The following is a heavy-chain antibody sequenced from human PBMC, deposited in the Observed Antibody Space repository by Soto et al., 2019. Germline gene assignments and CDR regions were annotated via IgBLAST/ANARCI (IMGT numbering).Heavy chain of an antibody. CDR2: ISSIGRT. J-gene: IGHJ6*02. CDR1: GGSISSGDYF. V-gene: IGHV4-30-4*01. CDR3: ARGLVIRPYYYHGMDV. Sequence: QVQLQESGPGLVKPSQTLSLTCTVSGGSISSGDYFWSWIRQSPGKGLEWIGYISSIGRTYYNPFLKSRVAVARDTSKNQFSLKLSSVTTTDTAVYYCARGLVIRPYYYHGMDVWGQGTTVTVSS. D-gene: IGHD3-9*01.